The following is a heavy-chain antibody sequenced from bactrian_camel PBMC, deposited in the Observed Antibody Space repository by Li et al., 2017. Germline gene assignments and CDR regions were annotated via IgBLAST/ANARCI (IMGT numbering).Heavy chain of an antibody. Sequence: QLVESGGGSVQAGGSLRLSCAASGFTFSSYAMSWVRQAPGKGLEWVSAINSGGDITYYADFVKGRFTISRDNAKNTVYLQVNSLKPEDTATYYCSARYEFSCGDWLHGHGRNNIWGQGTQVTVS. D-gene: IGHD1*01. CDR3: SARYEFSCGDWLHGHGRNNI. CDR2: INSGGDIT. V-gene: IGHV3S40*01. CDR1: GFTFSSYA. J-gene: IGHJ4*01.